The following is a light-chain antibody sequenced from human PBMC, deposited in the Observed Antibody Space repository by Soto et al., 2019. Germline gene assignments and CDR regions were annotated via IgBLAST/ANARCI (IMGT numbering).Light chain of an antibody. J-gene: IGLJ2*01. CDR1: RYNIGSNT. CDR3: EAWDDSLNGYVV. V-gene: IGLV1-44*01. Sequence: QSVLTQPPSASGTPGQRVTISCSGSRYNIGSNTVNWYQQVPGTAPRLLIHRDHQRPSGVPDRFSGSKSGTSASLAISGLQSEDEADYYCEAWDDSLNGYVVFGGGTKVTVL. CDR2: RDH.